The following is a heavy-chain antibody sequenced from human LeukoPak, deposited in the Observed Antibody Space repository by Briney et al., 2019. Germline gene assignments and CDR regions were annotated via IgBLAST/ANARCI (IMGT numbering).Heavy chain of an antibody. CDR3: ARDPRTTKNAFDI. J-gene: IGHJ3*02. V-gene: IGHV1-2*02. CDR2: INPISGGT. D-gene: IGHD4-11*01. CDR1: GYTFTDYY. Sequence: ASVKVSCKTSGYTFTDYYMHWVRQAPGQGLKWMGWINPISGGTNFAQKSQGRVTMTRDTSISTAYMELSSLKSDDTAVYYCARDPRTTKNAFDIWGQGTMVTVSS.